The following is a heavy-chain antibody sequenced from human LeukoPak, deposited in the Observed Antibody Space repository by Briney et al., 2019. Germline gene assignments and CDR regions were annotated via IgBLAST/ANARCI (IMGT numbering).Heavy chain of an antibody. CDR3: AKDFWSGNYQSGGLDV. CDR2: ITNNADAT. J-gene: IGHJ6*02. D-gene: IGHD3-3*01. V-gene: IGHV3-23*01. Sequence: GGSLRLSCAACGFTFRNFAMSWVRQAPGKGLEWVSHITNNADATYYADSVKGRFTVSRDNSNNILYLQLDSLRAEDAAVYYCAKDFWSGNYQSGGLDVWAQGSTVTVSS. CDR1: GFTFRNFA.